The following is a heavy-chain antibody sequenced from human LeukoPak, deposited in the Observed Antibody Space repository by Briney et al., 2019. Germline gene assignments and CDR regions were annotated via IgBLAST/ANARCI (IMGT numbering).Heavy chain of an antibody. D-gene: IGHD5-18*01. V-gene: IGHV3-30*18. CDR2: ISYDGSNK. CDR3: AKGLQSGYSYGPLDY. J-gene: IGHJ4*02. CDR1: GFTFSSYG. Sequence: SGGSLRLSCAASGFTFSSYGMHWVRQAPGKGLEWVAVISYDGSNKYYADSVKGRFTISRDNSKNTLYLQMNSLRAEDTAVYYCAKGLQSGYSYGPLDYWGQGTLVTVSS.